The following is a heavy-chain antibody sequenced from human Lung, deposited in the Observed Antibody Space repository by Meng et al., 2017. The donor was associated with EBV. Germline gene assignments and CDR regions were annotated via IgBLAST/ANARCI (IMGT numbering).Heavy chain of an antibody. J-gene: IGHJ5*02. D-gene: IGHD6-6*01. CDR2: TYDSGST. CDR3: AREYSSSSGLPGP. V-gene: IGHV4-30-4*08. Sequence: GRLLVSGPRLVKTSQPLSLTGTVSGGPIRFGVYSWSWIRQTPGKGLEWIGYTYDSGSTSYNPSLMSRVTISVDTSRNQFSLKLTSVTAADTAVYYCAREYSSSSGLPGPWGQGTLVTVSS. CDR1: GGPIRFGVYS.